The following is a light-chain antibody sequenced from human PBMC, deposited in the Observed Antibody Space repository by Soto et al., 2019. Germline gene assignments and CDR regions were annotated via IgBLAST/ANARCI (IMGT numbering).Light chain of an antibody. Sequence: EIVMTQSPATLSVSPGERATLSCRASQSVSSNLAWYQQKPGQAPRLLIYGASTRATGMPARFSGSGSGTDFTLTISRLEPEDFAVYYCQQYGSSPLTFGGGTKVDIK. J-gene: IGKJ4*01. CDR3: QQYGSSPLT. CDR1: QSVSSN. CDR2: GAS. V-gene: IGKV3-15*01.